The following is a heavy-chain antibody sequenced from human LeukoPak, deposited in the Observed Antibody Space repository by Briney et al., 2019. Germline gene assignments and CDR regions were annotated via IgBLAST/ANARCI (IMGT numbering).Heavy chain of an antibody. CDR3: ARGLSSVNDAFDI. CDR2: ISASGSSA. D-gene: IGHD3-10*01. V-gene: IGHV3-23*01. Sequence: GGSLRLSCAASEFLFSSYAMNWVRQAPGKGLEWVSVISASGSSAYYADSVKGRFTISRDNSKTTLYLQMNSLRAEDTAVYYCARGLSSVNDAFDIWGQGTMVTASS. J-gene: IGHJ3*02. CDR1: EFLFSSYA.